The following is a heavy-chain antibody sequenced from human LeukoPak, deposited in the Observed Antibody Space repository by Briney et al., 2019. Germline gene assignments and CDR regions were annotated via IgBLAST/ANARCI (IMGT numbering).Heavy chain of an antibody. J-gene: IGHJ6*02. CDR1: GYRLTTNS. V-gene: IGHV1-18*01. Sequence: LGASVKVSCKASGYRLTTNSISWLRQVPGQGLEWLGWITAFNGNTNYAQKLQGRVTLTTDTSTSTAYLELRSLRSDDTAVYYCARDAYYGSGSYYKNHDYYYYYGMDVWGQGTTVTVSS. D-gene: IGHD3-10*01. CDR2: ITAFNGNT. CDR3: ARDAYYGSGSYYKNHDYYYYYGMDV.